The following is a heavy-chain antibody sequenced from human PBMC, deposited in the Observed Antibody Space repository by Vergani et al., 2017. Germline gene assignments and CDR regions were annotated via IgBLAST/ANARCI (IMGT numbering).Heavy chain of an antibody. CDR2: ISGDGGST. D-gene: IGHD2-15*01. Sequence: EVQLVESGGGLVQPGGSLRLSCAASGFTFDDYAMHWVRHAPGKGLEWFSLISGDGGSTYYADSVNGRFTISRANSKTSLYLQMNSLRTEDSALYYWAIXIGDCSGGSCDSASLGYWGQGTLVTVSS. CDR3: AIXIGDCSGGSCDSASLGY. V-gene: IGHV3-43*02. CDR1: GFTFDDYA. J-gene: IGHJ4*02.